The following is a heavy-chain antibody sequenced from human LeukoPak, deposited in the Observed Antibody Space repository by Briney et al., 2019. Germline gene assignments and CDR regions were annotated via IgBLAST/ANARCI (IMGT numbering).Heavy chain of an antibody. V-gene: IGHV1-69*10. CDR2: ITPIFGIT. CDR3: ATDKQWLDTPLDY. CDR1: GGRFSSYV. D-gene: IGHD6-19*01. Sequence: ASVKVSCKASGGRFSSYVISWVRQAPGQGLEWVGEITPIFGITKYAQKLQGRVTIIADKSTSTVYMELSSLRSGDTAVYYCATDKQWLDTPLDYWGQGTLVTVSS. J-gene: IGHJ4*02.